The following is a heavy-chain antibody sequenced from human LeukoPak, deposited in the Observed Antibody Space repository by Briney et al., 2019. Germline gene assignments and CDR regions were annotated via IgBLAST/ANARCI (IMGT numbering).Heavy chain of an antibody. V-gene: IGHV4-59*08. CDR1: GGSINSYY. Sequence: PSETLSLTCTVSGGSINSYYWSWIRQPPGKGLEWIGYIFYSGSTNYNPSLKSRVTISVDTSKNQSSLRLSSVTAADTAVYYCARRITSSGYYRDDSWGQGTLVTVSS. D-gene: IGHD3-22*01. J-gene: IGHJ4*02. CDR2: IFYSGST. CDR3: ARRITSSGYYRDDS.